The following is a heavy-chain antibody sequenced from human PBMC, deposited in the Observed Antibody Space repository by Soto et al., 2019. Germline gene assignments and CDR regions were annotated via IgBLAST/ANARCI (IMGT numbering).Heavy chain of an antibody. CDR3: ARGDDFWSGPDYFDC. J-gene: IGHJ4*02. D-gene: IGHD3-3*01. CDR2: INGGNGDT. V-gene: IGHV1-3*01. Sequence: GASLKVSCKASGYSFKTYAMHWVRQAPGQRLEWMGWINGGNGDTRYSQKFQGRVTFTRDTSASTAYMELGSLTSEDTAIYYCARGDDFWSGPDYFDCWGQGTLVTVSS. CDR1: GYSFKTYA.